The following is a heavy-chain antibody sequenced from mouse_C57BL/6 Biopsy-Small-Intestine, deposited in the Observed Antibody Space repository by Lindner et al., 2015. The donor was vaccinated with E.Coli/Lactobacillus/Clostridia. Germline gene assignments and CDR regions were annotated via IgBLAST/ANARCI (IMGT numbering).Heavy chain of an antibody. V-gene: IGHV1-9*01. J-gene: IGHJ1*03. CDR1: GYTFNGYW. D-gene: IGHD4-1*01. CDR3: ARRFGTTGYFDV. CDR2: ILPGSGST. Sequence: VQLQESGAELMKPGASVKFSCKASGYTFNGYWIVWVKQRPGHGLEWIGEILPGSGSTNYNENFKGKATFTADSSSNTAYMQLSGLATEDSAIYYCARRFGTTGYFDVWGTGTTVTVSS.